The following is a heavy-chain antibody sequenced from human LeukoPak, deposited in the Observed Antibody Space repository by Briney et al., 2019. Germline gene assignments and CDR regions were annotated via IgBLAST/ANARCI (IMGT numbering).Heavy chain of an antibody. CDR2: IYSGGST. D-gene: IGHD6-19*01. V-gene: IGHV3-53*01. Sequence: PGGSLRLSCAASGFTVSSNYMSWVRQAPGKGLEWVSVIYSGGSTYYADSVKGRFNTPRDNSKNTLYLQMNSLRAEDTAVYYCARDSHRGWANWFDPWGQGTLVTVSS. CDR1: GFTVSSNY. J-gene: IGHJ5*02. CDR3: ARDSHRGWANWFDP.